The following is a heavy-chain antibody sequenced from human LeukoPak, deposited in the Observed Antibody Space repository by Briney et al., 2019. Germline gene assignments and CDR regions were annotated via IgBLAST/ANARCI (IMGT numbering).Heavy chain of an antibody. CDR3: ARASSSWSYFDY. CDR2: IYYSGST. CDR1: GGSISSYY. Sequence: SETLSLTCIVSGGSISSYYWSWIRQPPGKGLEWIGYIYYSGSTNYNPSLKSRVTISVDTSKNQFSLKLSSVTAADTAVYYCARASSSWSYFDYWGQGTLVTVSS. J-gene: IGHJ4*02. D-gene: IGHD6-13*01. V-gene: IGHV4-59*01.